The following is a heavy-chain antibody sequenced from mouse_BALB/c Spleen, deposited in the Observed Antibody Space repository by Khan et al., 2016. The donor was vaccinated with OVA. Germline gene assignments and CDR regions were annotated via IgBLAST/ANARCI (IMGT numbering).Heavy chain of an antibody. CDR1: GYTFINYW. V-gene: IGHV1-7*01. J-gene: IGHJ2*01. CDR2: INPSTGYT. CDR3: ARMGLRWDFDY. Sequence: QVQLQQSGAELAKPGASVKMSCKASGYTFINYWILWVKQRPGQGLEWIGYINPSTGYTEYNQNFKDKATLTADKSSSTAYMQLSSLTYEDSAVYYCARMGLRWDFDYWGQGTTLTVSS. D-gene: IGHD1-1*01.